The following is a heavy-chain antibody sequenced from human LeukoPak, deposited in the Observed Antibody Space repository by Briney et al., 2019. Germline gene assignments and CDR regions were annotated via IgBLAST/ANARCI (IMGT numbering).Heavy chain of an antibody. Sequence: KPSETRSLTCTVSGGSISSYYWSWIRQPPGKGLEWIGYIYYSGSTNYNPSLKSRVTISVDTSKNQFSLKLSSVTAADTAVYYCARGDVWQWLPTGWGQGTLVTVSS. V-gene: IGHV4-59*01. D-gene: IGHD6-19*01. CDR3: ARGDVWQWLPTG. CDR1: GGSISSYY. CDR2: IYYSGST. J-gene: IGHJ4*02.